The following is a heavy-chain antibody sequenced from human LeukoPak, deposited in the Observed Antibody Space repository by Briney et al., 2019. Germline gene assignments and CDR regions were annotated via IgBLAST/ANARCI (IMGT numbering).Heavy chain of an antibody. CDR3: ARGSDFVWGSYRPYFDY. J-gene: IGHJ4*02. V-gene: IGHV3-21*01. CDR2: ISGSTSYI. D-gene: IGHD3-16*02. CDR1: AFTFRTYS. Sequence: PGGSLRLSCVASAFTFRTYSMHWVRQAPGKGLEWVSSISGSTSYIYYADSVRGRFTLSRDNAKNSLYLQMNSLRAEDTAVYYCARGSDFVWGSYRPYFDYWGQGTLVTVSS.